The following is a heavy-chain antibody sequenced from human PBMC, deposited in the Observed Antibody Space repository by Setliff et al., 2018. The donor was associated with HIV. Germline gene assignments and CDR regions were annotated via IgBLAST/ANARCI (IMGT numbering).Heavy chain of an antibody. CDR2: IRSKVYGATT. Sequence: GSLRLSCTAAGFTFGDYAMSWVRQAPGKGLEWVGFIRSKVYGATTEYAASVRGRLTISRDDSKSIVCLQMNSLKTEDTAVYYCTRGARDYYDSSGYLDYWGQGTLVTVSS. CDR1: GFTFGDYA. J-gene: IGHJ4*02. CDR3: TRGARDYYDSSGYLDY. V-gene: IGHV3-49*04. D-gene: IGHD3-22*01.